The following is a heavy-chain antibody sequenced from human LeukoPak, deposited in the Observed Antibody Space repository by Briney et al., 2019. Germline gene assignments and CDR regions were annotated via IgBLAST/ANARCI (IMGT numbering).Heavy chain of an antibody. CDR2: FGTRSTSV. Sequence: GGSLRLSCTASGFAFSGYSMNWIRQAPGKGLEWVSSFGTRSTSVYHAGSVKGRFAISRDNAKNSLYLQMNSLRAEDTALYYCAREVSEGFDFWGQGTLVTVSS. J-gene: IGHJ4*02. D-gene: IGHD3-22*01. CDR1: GFAFSGYS. V-gene: IGHV3-21*01. CDR3: AREVSEGFDF.